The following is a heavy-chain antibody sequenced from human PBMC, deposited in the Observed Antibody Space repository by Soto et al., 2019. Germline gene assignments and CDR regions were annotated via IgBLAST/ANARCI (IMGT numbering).Heavy chain of an antibody. J-gene: IGHJ6*02. CDR1: GFTFSSYA. CDR2: ISGSGGST. D-gene: IGHD5-12*01. CDR3: AKVTAIVATLYYYYGMDV. Sequence: AGGSLRLSCAASGFTFSSYAMSWVRQAPGKGLEWVSAISGSGGSTYYADSVKGRFTISRDNSKNTLYLQMNSLRAEDTAVYYCAKVTAIVATLYYYYGMDVWGQGTTVTVSS. V-gene: IGHV3-23*01.